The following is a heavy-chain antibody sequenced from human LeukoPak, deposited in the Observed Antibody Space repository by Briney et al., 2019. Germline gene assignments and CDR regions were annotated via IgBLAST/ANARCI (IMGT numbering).Heavy chain of an antibody. D-gene: IGHD5-24*01. J-gene: IGHJ5*02. CDR3: ARHPSGRMWLQQGGWFDP. CDR2: INHSGST. CDR1: GGSLSGYY. Sequence: SETLSLTCAVYGGSLSGYYWSWIRQPPGKGLEWIGEINHSGSTNYNPSLKSRVTISVDTSKNQFSLKLTSVTAADTAVYYCARHPSGRMWLQQGGWFDPWGQGTLVTVSS. V-gene: IGHV4-34*01.